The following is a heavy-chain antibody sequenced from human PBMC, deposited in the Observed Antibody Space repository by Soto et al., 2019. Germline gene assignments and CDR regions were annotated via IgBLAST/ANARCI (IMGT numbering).Heavy chain of an antibody. CDR1: CGSISSAGYY. J-gene: IGHJ6*04. D-gene: IGHD2-21*01. CDR2: IYYSGST. Sequence: TLSLAVTVSCGSISSAGYYWRWIGQHPGKGLEWIGYIYYSGSTYYNPSLKSRVTISVDTSKNQFSLKLSSVTAADTAVYYCARDQTIFHYYYCMDVWGKGTTVTVS. CDR3: ARDQTIFHYYYCMDV. V-gene: IGHV4-31*02.